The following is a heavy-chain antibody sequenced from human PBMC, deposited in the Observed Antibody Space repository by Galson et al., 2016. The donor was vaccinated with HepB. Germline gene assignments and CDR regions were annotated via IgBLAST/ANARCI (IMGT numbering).Heavy chain of an antibody. CDR3: AREGQSHYDGIEYKCFDP. CDR1: GYSFTMYY. D-gene: IGHD3-16*01. CDR2: IHPSDDFT. V-gene: IGHV1-46*01. Sequence: SVRVSCKASGYSFTMYYMHWLRQTPGQGLLWMAKIHPSDDFTSNAQTFQGRVTMTRDTSTKTVHMDFSNRRTEDPAVYYCAREGQSHYDGIEYKCFDPWGQGTLVTVSS. J-gene: IGHJ5*02.